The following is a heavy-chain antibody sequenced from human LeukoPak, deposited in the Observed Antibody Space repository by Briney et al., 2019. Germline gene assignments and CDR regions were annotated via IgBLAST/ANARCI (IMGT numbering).Heavy chain of an antibody. CDR2: ISGSGGST. Sequence: GGSLRLSCAASGFTFSSYAMSWVRQAPGKGLEWVSAISGSGGSTYYADSVKGRFTFSRDNSKNTLYLQMNSLRAEDTAVYYCAKDLGAYSSSWWGQGTLVTVSS. V-gene: IGHV3-23*01. CDR1: GFTFSSYA. D-gene: IGHD6-13*01. J-gene: IGHJ4*02. CDR3: AKDLGAYSSSW.